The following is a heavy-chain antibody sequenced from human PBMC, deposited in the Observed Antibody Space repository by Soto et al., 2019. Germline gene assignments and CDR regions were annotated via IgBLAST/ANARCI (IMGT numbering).Heavy chain of an antibody. V-gene: IGHV3-23*01. CDR2: ISGSGGST. D-gene: IGHD3-16*01. CDR3: AKGRGIGYFDY. CDR1: GFTFSNYA. Sequence: LRLSCAASGFTFSNYAMSWVRQAPGKGLEWVSGISGSGGSTYYADSVKGRFTISSDNSKNTRYLQMNSLTADDTAVYYCAKGRGIGYFDYWGQGTLVTVSS. J-gene: IGHJ4*02.